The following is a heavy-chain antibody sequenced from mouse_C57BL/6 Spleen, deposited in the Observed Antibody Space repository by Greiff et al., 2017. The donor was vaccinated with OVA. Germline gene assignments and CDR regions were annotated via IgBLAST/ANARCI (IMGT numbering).Heavy chain of an antibody. Sequence: QVQLQQPGAELVKPGASVKVSCKASGYTFTSYWMHWVKQRPGQGLEWIGRIHPSDSDTNYNQKFKGKATLTVDKSSSTAYMQRSSLTSEDSAVYEGAISPDDGYAMDYWGQGTSVTVAS. CDR2: IHPSDSDT. J-gene: IGHJ4*01. CDR3: AISPDDGYAMDY. CDR1: GYTFTSYW. V-gene: IGHV1-74*01. D-gene: IGHD2-3*01.